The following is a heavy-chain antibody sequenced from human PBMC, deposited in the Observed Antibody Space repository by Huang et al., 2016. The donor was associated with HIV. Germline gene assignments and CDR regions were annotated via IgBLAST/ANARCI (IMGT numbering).Heavy chain of an antibody. D-gene: IGHD3-3*01. CDR2: ISVYNGDT. J-gene: IGHJ6*03. CDR1: NYNFGSHG. V-gene: IGHV1-18*01. CDR3: ARSGFGVVITTTLDYYYMDV. Sequence: QVQLVQSGAEVKKPGASVKVSCEASNYNFGSHGISWVRQAPGQGLEWVGWISVYNGDTKYGQKFQGRVTMTRETATRTAYMELTSLRFDDTAVYYCARSGFGVVITTTLDYYYMDVWGTGTTVTVSS.